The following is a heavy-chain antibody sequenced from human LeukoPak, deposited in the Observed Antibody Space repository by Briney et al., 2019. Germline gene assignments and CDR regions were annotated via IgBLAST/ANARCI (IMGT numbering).Heavy chain of an antibody. D-gene: IGHD6-19*01. V-gene: IGHV3-23*01. CDR1: GFSFGTYG. CDR2: ITSSGGST. Sequence: GGSLRLSCAASGFSFGTYGMSWVRQAPGKGLEWVSSITSSGGSTYYAGSVKGRFTISRDNSKNTLYLQMNSLGAEDTAVYYCAKARGGSTGWDYWGQGTLVTVSS. CDR3: AKARGGSTGWDY. J-gene: IGHJ4*02.